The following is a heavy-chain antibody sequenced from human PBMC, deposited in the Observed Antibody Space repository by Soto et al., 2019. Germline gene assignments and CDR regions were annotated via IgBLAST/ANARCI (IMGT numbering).Heavy chain of an antibody. Sequence: SVKVSCKASGGTLTYNAFSWVRQAPGQGLEWMGGIGSVFGTANHGQKFQGRVTITADESTTTVYMELSSLRSEDTAVYYCARNWAYSSSQFGMDVWGQGTMVTVSS. V-gene: IGHV1-69*13. CDR2: IGSVFGTA. CDR3: ARNWAYSSSQFGMDV. J-gene: IGHJ6*02. CDR1: GGTLTYNA. D-gene: IGHD6-13*01.